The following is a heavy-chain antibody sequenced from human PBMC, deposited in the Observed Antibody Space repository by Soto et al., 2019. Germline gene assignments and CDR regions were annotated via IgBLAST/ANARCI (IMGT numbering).Heavy chain of an antibody. V-gene: IGHV3-23*01. J-gene: IGHJ4*02. Sequence: GGSLRLSSAASGSTFTSYAMGWVRQAPGKGLEWVSVVSSGGSTYYADSVTGRSTVSRDNSKNTLSLQMNSLRAEDTAVYYCAKRRGAGGHFDYWGQGALVTVSS. CDR2: VSSGGST. CDR3: AKRRGAGGHFDY. D-gene: IGHD2-15*01. CDR1: GSTFTSYA.